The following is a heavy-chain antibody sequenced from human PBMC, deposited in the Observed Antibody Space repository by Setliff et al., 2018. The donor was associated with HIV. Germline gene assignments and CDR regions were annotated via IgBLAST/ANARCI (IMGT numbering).Heavy chain of an antibody. D-gene: IGHD3-22*01. J-gene: IGHJ4*02. CDR1: GGSISSYY. V-gene: IGHV4-59*08. Sequence: ASETLSLTCTVSGGSISSYYWSWIRQPPGKGLEWIGYIYYSGSTNYNPSLKSRVTISVDTSKKQFSLKLSSVTAADTAVYYCARGPTDGYYDSSGYRLFDYWGQGTLVTVSS. CDR2: IYYSGST. CDR3: ARGPTDGYYDSSGYRLFDY.